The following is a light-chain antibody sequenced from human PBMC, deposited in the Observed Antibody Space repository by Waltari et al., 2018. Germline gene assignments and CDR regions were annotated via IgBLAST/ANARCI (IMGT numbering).Light chain of an antibody. J-gene: IGKJ3*01. CDR1: QSVLYSSNNKNY. Sequence: DIVMNQSPDSLAVSLGERATINCKSSQSVLYSSNNKNYLAWYQQKPGQPPKLLIYWASTRESGVPDRFSGSESGTDFTLTISSLQAEDVAVYYCHQYYSTPFTFGPGTKVDIK. CDR2: WAS. V-gene: IGKV4-1*01. CDR3: HQYYSTPFT.